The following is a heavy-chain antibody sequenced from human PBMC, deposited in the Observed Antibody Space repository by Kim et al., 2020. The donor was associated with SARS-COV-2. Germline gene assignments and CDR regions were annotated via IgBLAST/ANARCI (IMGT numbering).Heavy chain of an antibody. CDR3: ARDGLRFLEWLPPLDC. Sequence: FISYGMNWVRKAQGKGLEWGSSISSSRSYIYYEDSVKGRFTISRDNAKNSLYLQMNSLRAEDTAVYYCARDGLRFLEWLPPLDCWGQGILAT. CDR1: FISYG. J-gene: IGHJ4*02. D-gene: IGHD3-3*01. V-gene: IGHV3-21*01. CDR2: ISSSRSYI.